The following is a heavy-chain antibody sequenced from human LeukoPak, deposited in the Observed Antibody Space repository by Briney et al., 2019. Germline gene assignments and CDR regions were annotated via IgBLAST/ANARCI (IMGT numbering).Heavy chain of an antibody. Sequence: SETLSLTCAVSGASMNTHYWSWIRQPPGKGLEWIGYMLDTVTTKDNPSLKSRFTLSADTSKNQFSLRLTSVTAADAAVYYCATIKRGNIFGYFDFWGQGIPVIVSS. CDR3: ATIKRGNIFGYFDF. CDR2: MLDTVTT. V-gene: IGHV4-59*11. J-gene: IGHJ4*02. D-gene: IGHD5-18*01. CDR1: GASMNTHY.